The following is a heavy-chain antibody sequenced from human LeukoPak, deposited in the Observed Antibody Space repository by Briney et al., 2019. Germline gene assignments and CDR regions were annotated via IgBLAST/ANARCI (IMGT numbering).Heavy chain of an antibody. D-gene: IGHD4-17*01. J-gene: IGHJ4*02. Sequence: PGGSLRLSCAASGFTFSNAWMSWVRQAPGKGLEWVGRIKSKTDGGTTDYAAPVKGRFTISRDDSKNTLYLQMNSLRAEDTAVYYCAKDLLAYGDYPHPGYWGQGTLVTVSS. CDR3: AKDLLAYGDYPHPGY. V-gene: IGHV3-15*01. CDR1: GFTFSNAW. CDR2: IKSKTDGGTT.